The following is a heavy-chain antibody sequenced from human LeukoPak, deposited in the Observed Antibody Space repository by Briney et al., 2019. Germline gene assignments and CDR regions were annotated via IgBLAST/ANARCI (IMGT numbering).Heavy chain of an antibody. J-gene: IGHJ4*02. CDR3: ARGPPRDFGTSGFYYNY. D-gene: IGHD3-22*01. CDR2: INHSGST. CDR1: GGSFSDYY. V-gene: IGHV4-34*01. Sequence: SETLSLTCAISGGSFSDYYWSWIRQPPGKGLEWIGEINHSGSTNYNPSLTSRVTMSVDTSKNQFSLKLSSATAADTAVYYCARGPPRDFGTSGFYYNYWGQGTRVTVSS.